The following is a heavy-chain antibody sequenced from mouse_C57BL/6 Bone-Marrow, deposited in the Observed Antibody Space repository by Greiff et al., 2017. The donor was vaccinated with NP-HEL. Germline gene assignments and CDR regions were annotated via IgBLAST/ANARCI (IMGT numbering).Heavy chain of an antibody. V-gene: IGHV1-69*01. CDR3: ARSNHYYGSSYDWYFDV. J-gene: IGHJ1*03. D-gene: IGHD1-1*01. CDR1: GYTFTSYW. CDR2: IDPSDSYT. Sequence: VQLKQPGAELVMPGASVKLSCKASGYTFTSYWMHWVKQRPGQGLEWIGEIDPSDSYTNYNQKFKGKSTLTVDKSSSTAYMQLSSLTSEDSAVYYCARSNHYYGSSYDWYFDVWGTGTTVTVSS.